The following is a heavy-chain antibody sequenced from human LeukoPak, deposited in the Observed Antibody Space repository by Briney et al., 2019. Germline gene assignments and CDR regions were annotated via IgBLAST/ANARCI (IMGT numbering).Heavy chain of an antibody. CDR3: ARSVRYFGYYYYMDV. V-gene: IGHV1-46*01. Sequence: GASVKVSCKASGYTFTSYYMHWVRQAPGQGLEWMGIINPSGGSTSYAQKFQGRVTMTRDMSTSTVYMELSSLRSEDTAVYYCARSVRYFGYYYYMDVWGKGTTVTISS. D-gene: IGHD3-9*01. CDR1: GYTFTSYY. J-gene: IGHJ6*03. CDR2: INPSGGST.